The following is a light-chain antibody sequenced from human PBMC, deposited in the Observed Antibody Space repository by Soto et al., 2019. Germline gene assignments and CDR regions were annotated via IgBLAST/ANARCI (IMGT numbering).Light chain of an antibody. CDR1: QSVSSS. J-gene: IGKJ5*01. V-gene: IGKV3D-15*01. CDR3: QQYNKWPLIT. CDR2: DAS. Sequence: EIVLTQSPVTLSLSPGGRRTRSFTASQSVSSSLAWYQQKPGLAPTLLISDASSRASGVPDRFSGSGSGTDVSLTISSLQSEDFALYYCQQYNKWPLITFGQGTRLEI.